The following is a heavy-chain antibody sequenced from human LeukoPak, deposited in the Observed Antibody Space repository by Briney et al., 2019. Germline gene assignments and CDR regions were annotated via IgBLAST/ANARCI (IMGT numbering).Heavy chain of an antibody. D-gene: IGHD6-6*01. CDR1: GGSISSYY. CDR2: IYYGGSP. Sequence: SETLSLTCTVSGGSISSYYWSWIRQPPGKGLEWIGYIYYGGSPNYNPSLKSRVTISLDTSKNQFSLKLSSVTAADTAVYYCAREGGSSSFDYWGQGTLVTVPS. J-gene: IGHJ4*02. CDR3: AREGGSSSFDY. V-gene: IGHV4-59*01.